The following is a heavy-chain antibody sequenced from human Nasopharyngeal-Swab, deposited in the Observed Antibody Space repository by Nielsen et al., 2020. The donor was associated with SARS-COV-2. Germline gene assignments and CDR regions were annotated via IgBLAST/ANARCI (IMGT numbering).Heavy chain of an antibody. Sequence: SETLSLTCAVYGGSFSGYYWSWIRQPPGKGLEWIGEINHSGSTNYNPSLKSRVTISVGTSKNQFSLKLSSVTAADTAVYYCARLPRIAAAGGYWGQGTLVTVSS. D-gene: IGHD6-13*01. CDR1: GGSFSGYY. V-gene: IGHV4-34*01. J-gene: IGHJ4*02. CDR3: ARLPRIAAAGGY. CDR2: INHSGST.